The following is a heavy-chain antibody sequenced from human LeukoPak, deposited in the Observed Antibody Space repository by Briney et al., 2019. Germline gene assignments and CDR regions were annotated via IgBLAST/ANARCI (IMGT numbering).Heavy chain of an antibody. CDR3: ARVVVAANPDAFDI. CDR1: GFSFSDYY. Sequence: PGGSLRLSCAASGFSFSDYYMSWIRQTPEEGLEWLSYISSSSDYKNYADSLKGRFTISRDNAKNSVYLQMNSLRDEDTAVYYCARVVVAANPDAFDIWGQGTMVTVSS. CDR2: ISSSSDYK. V-gene: IGHV3-11*06. J-gene: IGHJ3*02. D-gene: IGHD2-15*01.